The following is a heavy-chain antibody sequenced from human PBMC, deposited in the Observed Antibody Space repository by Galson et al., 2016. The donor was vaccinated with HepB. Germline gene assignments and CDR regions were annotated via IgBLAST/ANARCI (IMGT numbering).Heavy chain of an antibody. J-gene: IGHJ6*02. CDR3: ARDKSFYYYGMDV. CDR2: ISSSSSTI. CDR1: GFTFSSYR. Sequence: SLRLSCAASGFTFSSYRMNWVRQAPGKGLEWVSYISSSSSTIYYADSVKGRFTISSDNSNNTLYLQMTSLSPEDTAVYYCARDKSFYYYGMDVWGQGTTVTVSS. V-gene: IGHV3-48*01.